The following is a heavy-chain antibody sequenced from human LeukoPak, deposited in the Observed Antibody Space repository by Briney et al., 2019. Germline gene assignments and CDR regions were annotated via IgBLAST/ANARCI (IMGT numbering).Heavy chain of an antibody. J-gene: IGHJ4*02. D-gene: IGHD6-6*01. V-gene: IGHV4-61*08. CDR3: ASSPLYSSSYYFDY. CDR1: GGSISSGGYY. CDR2: IYYSGST. Sequence: PSQTLSLTCTVSGGSISSGGYYWSWIRQPPGKGLEWIGYIYYSGSTNYNPSLKSRVTISVDTSKNQFSLKLSSVTAADTAVYYCASSPLYSSSYYFDYWGQGTLVTVSS.